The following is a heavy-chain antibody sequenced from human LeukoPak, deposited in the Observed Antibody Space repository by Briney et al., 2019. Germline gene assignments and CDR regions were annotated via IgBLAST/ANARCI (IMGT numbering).Heavy chain of an antibody. J-gene: IGHJ2*01. Sequence: PSQTLSLTCAVSGGSISSGGYSWSWIRQPPGKGLEWIGYIYHSGSTYYNPSLKSRVTISVGRSKNQFSLKLSSVTAADTAVYYCARDPGIAAVNWYFDLWGRGTLVTVSS. CDR2: IYHSGST. D-gene: IGHD6-13*01. V-gene: IGHV4-30-2*01. CDR1: GGSISSGGYS. CDR3: ARDPGIAAVNWYFDL.